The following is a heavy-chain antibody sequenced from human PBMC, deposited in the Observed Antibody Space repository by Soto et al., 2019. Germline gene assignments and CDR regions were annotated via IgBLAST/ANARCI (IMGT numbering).Heavy chain of an antibody. V-gene: IGHV3-53*01. CDR3: ARARTTFGYYYGMDV. D-gene: IGHD4-17*01. CDR1: GFTVSSNY. J-gene: IGHJ6*02. Sequence: VGSLRLSCAASGFTVSSNYMSWVRQAPGKGLEWVSVIYSGGSTYYADSVKGRFTISRDNSKNTLYLQMNSLRAEDTAVYYCARARTTFGYYYGMDVWGQGTTVTVSS. CDR2: IYSGGST.